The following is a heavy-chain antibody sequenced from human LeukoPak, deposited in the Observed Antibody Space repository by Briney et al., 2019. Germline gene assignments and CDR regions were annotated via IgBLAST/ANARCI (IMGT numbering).Heavy chain of an antibody. CDR1: GFTFEGYG. J-gene: IGHJ4*02. CDR2: ISGDGSTT. Sequence: GGSLRLSCAASGFTFEGYGMHWVRQAPGKGLEWVSLISGDGSTTYYADYVKGRFTTSRDNIKNSLYLQMSSLRTEDTALYYCAKDMADFWSGQKDYWGQGTLVTVSS. D-gene: IGHD3-3*01. CDR3: AKDMADFWSGQKDY. V-gene: IGHV3-43*02.